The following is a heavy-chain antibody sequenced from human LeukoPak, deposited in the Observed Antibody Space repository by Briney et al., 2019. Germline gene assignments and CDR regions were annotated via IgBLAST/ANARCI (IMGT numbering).Heavy chain of an antibody. J-gene: IGHJ6*04. CDR2: INHSGST. CDR3: ARGRGGYCSGGSCYSGYYYYYGMDV. V-gene: IGHV4-34*01. Sequence: SETLSLTCAVYGGSFSGYYWSWIRQPPGKGLEWIGEINHSGSTNYNPSLKSRVTISVDTSKNQFSLKLSSVTAADTAVYYCARGRGGYCSGGSCYSGYYYYYGMDVRGKGTTVTVSS. CDR1: GGSFSGYY. D-gene: IGHD2-15*01.